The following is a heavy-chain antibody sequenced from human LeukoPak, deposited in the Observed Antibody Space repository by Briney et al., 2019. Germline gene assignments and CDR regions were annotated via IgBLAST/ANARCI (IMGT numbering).Heavy chain of an antibody. Sequence: AVISYDGSNKYYADSVKGRFTISRDNSKITLYLQMNSLRAEDTAVYYCAKNEVGATATLDYWGQGTLVTVSS. J-gene: IGHJ4*02. V-gene: IGHV3-30*18. CDR3: AKNEVGATATLDY. D-gene: IGHD1-26*01. CDR2: ISYDGSNK.